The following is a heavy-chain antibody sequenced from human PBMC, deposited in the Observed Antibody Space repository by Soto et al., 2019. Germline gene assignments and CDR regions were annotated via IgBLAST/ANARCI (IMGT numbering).Heavy chain of an antibody. V-gene: IGHV3-48*02. CDR1: GFTFSSYS. Sequence: GGSLRLSCAASGFTFSSYSMNWVRQAPGKGLEWVSYISSSSSTIYYADSVKGRFTISRDNAKNSLYLQMNSLRDEDTAVYYCARDPYETYSGSYPRGFGYWGQGTLVTVSS. D-gene: IGHD1-26*01. J-gene: IGHJ4*02. CDR3: ARDPYETYSGSYPRGFGY. CDR2: ISSSSSTI.